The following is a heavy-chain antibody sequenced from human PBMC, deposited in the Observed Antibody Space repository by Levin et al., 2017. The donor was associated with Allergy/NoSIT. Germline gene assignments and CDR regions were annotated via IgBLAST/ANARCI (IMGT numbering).Heavy chain of an antibody. D-gene: IGHD2-2*01. CDR2: IYYSGST. V-gene: IGHV4-59*01. CDR3: ARGDCSSTSCYLFDY. CDR1: GGSISSYY. Sequence: SQTLSLTCTVSGGSISSYYWSWIRQPPGKGLEWIGYIYYSGSTNYNPSLKSRVTISVDTSKNQFSLKLSSVTAADTAVYYCARGDCSSTSCYLFDYWGQGTLVTVSS. J-gene: IGHJ4*02.